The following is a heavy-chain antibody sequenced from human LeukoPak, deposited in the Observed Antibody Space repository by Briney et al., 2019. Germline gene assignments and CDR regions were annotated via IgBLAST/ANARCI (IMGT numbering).Heavy chain of an antibody. CDR1: GGSISSGSYY. V-gene: IGHV4-61*02. D-gene: IGHD3-22*01. Sequence: SQTLSLTCTVSGGSISSGSYYWRWIRQPAGKGLEWIGRIYTSGSTNYNPSLKSRVTISVDTSKNQFSLKLSSVTAADTAVYYCAREERSGYYYDNWFDPWGQGTLVTVSS. CDR3: AREERSGYYYDNWFDP. CDR2: IYTSGST. J-gene: IGHJ5*02.